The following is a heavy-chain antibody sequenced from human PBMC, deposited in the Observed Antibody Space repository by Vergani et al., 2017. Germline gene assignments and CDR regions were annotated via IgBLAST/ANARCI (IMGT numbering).Heavy chain of an antibody. CDR2: ISSSSSYI. J-gene: IGHJ4*02. D-gene: IGHD6-6*01. V-gene: IGHV3-21*01. Sequence: EVQLVESGGGLVKPGGSLRLSCAASGFTFSSYSMNWVRQAPGKELEWVSSISSSSSYIYYADSVKGRFTISRDNAKKSLYLQMNSLRAEDTAVYYCAREEYSSSSRCVDYWGQGTLVTVSS. CDR1: GFTFSSYS. CDR3: AREEYSSSSRCVDY.